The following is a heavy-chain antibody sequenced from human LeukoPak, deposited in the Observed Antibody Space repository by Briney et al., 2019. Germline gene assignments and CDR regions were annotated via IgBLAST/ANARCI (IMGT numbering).Heavy chain of an antibody. Sequence: ASVKVSCKASGYTFTGYYMHWVRQAPGQGLEWMGWINPNSGGTKCAQNFQGRVTITRDTSISTAYMELSRLRSDDTAVYYCARDSAVYDSSGYFLHAFDIWGQGTMVTVSS. D-gene: IGHD3-22*01. CDR3: ARDSAVYDSSGYFLHAFDI. J-gene: IGHJ3*02. V-gene: IGHV1-2*02. CDR1: GYTFTGYY. CDR2: INPNSGGT.